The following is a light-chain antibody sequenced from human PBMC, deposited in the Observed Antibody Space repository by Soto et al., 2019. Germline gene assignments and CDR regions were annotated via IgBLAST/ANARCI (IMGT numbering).Light chain of an antibody. CDR3: QQCYNWPPYT. V-gene: IGKV3-15*01. CDR1: QSVSSN. CDR2: GAS. J-gene: IGKJ2*01. Sequence: EVVLTQSPATLSLSPGDRATLSCRASQSVSSNLAWYQQKPGQSPRLLIYGASTRATGVPPRFSGSRSGTEFTLTISAVQSEDFAVYYCQQCYNWPPYTFGQGTKLDFK.